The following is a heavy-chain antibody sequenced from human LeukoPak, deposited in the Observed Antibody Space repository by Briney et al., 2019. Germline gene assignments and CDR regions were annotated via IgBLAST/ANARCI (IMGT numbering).Heavy chain of an antibody. CDR3: AREGDTGVGHCSGGSCLPGGLS. CDR2: INAHSGGT. Sequence: ASVKVSCKASGYSFTGYYMHWVRQAPGQGLEWMGWINAHSGGTKYAQKFQGRVTMTRDTSISTAYMELSSLISDDTAVYYCAREGDTGVGHCSGGSCLPGGLSWGQGTLVTVSS. D-gene: IGHD2-15*01. V-gene: IGHV1-2*02. CDR1: GYSFTGYY. J-gene: IGHJ5*02.